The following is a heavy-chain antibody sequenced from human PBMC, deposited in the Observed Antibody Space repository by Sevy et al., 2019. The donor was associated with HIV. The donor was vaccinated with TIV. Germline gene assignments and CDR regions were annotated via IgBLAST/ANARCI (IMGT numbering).Heavy chain of an antibody. CDR3: VRAIGAAGSY. J-gene: IGHJ4*02. CDR1: GFSFSSYW. V-gene: IGHV3-7*01. CDR2: IKEDGSMI. D-gene: IGHD6-13*01. Sequence: GGSLRLSCEASGFSFSSYWMSWVRQAPGKGLEWVANIKEDGSMIYYVDSVKGRFTFTRENTKNSVYLIMTRLRAEDAALYYCVRAIGAAGSYWGQGTMVTVSS.